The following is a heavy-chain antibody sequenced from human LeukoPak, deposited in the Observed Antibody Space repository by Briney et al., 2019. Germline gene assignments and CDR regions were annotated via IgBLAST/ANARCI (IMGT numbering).Heavy chain of an antibody. Sequence: PGESLTLSCAASGVTFSDFAMIWVRQPPGKGLEWVSSTFQGGGEIHYADPVRGRFTITRDNSRSTLLLQMNSLRGEDTAIYYCATYRQVMLPFESWGQGTLVTVSS. J-gene: IGHJ4*02. CDR2: TFQGGGEI. CDR1: GVTFSDFA. D-gene: IGHD2-21*01. V-gene: IGHV3-23*01. CDR3: ATYRQVMLPFES.